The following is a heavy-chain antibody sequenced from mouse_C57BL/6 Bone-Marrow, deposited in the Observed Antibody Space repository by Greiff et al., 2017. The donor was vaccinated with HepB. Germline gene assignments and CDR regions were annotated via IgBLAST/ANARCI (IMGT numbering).Heavy chain of an antibody. CDR1: GYTFTSYW. CDR2: IDPSDSYT. CDR3: ARLGHYYAMDY. J-gene: IGHJ4*01. D-gene: IGHD4-1*01. Sequence: VQLQQPGAELVMPGASVKLSCKASGYTFTSYWMHWVKQRPGQGLEWIGEIDPSDSYTNYNQKFKGKSTLTVDKSSSTAYMQLSSLTSEDSAVYYCARLGHYYAMDYWGQGTSVTVSS. V-gene: IGHV1-69*01.